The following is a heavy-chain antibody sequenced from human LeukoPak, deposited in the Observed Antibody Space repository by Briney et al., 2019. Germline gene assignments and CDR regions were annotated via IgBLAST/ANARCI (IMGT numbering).Heavy chain of an antibody. V-gene: IGHV3-30*18. CDR2: ISYDGSNK. D-gene: IGHD6-13*01. Sequence: GGSLRLSCAASGFTFSSYGMHWVRQAPGKGLEWVAVISYDGSNKYYADSVKGRFTISRDNSKNTLCLQMNSLRAEDTAVYYCAKDRGSSWYYYYYGMDVWGQGTTVTVSS. CDR3: AKDRGSSWYYYYYGMDV. CDR1: GFTFSSYG. J-gene: IGHJ6*02.